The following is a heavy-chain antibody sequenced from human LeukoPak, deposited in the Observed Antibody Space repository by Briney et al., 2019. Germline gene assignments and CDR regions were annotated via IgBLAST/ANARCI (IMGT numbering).Heavy chain of an antibody. V-gene: IGHV3-64D*09. D-gene: IGHD3-3*01. CDR2: ISPSGGST. CDR3: VKRALTTAWIDN. Sequence: GGSMRLSCSASGFTFSSFAIHWVRQAPGKGLEYVSAISPSGGSTFYPDSVKGRFTISRDNSKNTVYLQLSSPRAEDTAVYYCVKRALTTAWIDNWGQGTLVTVSS. CDR1: GFTFSSFA. J-gene: IGHJ4*02.